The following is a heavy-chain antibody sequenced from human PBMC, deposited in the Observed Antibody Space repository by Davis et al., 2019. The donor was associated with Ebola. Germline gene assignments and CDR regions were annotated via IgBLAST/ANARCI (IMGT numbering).Heavy chain of an antibody. J-gene: IGHJ4*02. CDR1: GFTFGDYA. D-gene: IGHD4-23*01. CDR2: IRSKAYGGTT. CDR3: SRDYGGAGDY. V-gene: IGHV3-49*04. Sequence: GGSLRLSCPASGFTFGDYAMGWVRQAPGKGLEWVGFIRSKAYGGTTEYAASVKGRFTISRDDSKSIAYLQMDSLKTEDTAVYYCSRDYGGAGDYWGQGTLVTVSS.